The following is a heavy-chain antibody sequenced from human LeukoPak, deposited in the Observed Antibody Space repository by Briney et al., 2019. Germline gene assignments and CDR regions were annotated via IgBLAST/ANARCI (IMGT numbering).Heavy chain of an antibody. V-gene: IGHV4-34*01. D-gene: IGHD6-13*01. CDR2: INHSGST. J-gene: IGHJ4*02. CDR3: ARGFPSRRKAAADIFIEY. CDR1: GGSFSVYY. Sequence: PSETLSLTCPVYGGSFSVYYWSWIRQPPGKGLEWIGEINHSGSTNYNPSLKSRVTISVDTSKNQFSLKLSSVTAADTAVYYCARGFPSRRKAAADIFIEYWGQGTLVTVSS.